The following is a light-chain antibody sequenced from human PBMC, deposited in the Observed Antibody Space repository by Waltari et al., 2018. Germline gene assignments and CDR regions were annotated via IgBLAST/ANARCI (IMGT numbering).Light chain of an antibody. V-gene: IGKV1-33*01. CDR3: QQYANLPLT. CDR2: DAS. J-gene: IGKJ4*01. CDR1: QDIRKN. Sequence: DIQMTQSPSSLSASVGDRVTITCQASQDIRKNLNWFQQKPGKAPQVLIFDASNSQAAVPSRFSGSGSGTDFAFTISSLQPEGIGTYYCQQYANLPLTFGGGTRVEIK.